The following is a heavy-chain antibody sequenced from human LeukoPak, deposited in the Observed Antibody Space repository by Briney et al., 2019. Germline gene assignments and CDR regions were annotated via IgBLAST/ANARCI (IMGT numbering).Heavy chain of an antibody. D-gene: IGHD3-10*01. CDR3: ARDGLGPQH. V-gene: IGHV4-59*01. CDR2: IYYSGST. CDR1: GSTFSSYW. Sequence: LSCAASGSTFSSYWMSWIRQPPGKGLEWIGYIYYSGSTNYNPSLKSRVTISVDTSKNQFSLKLSSVTAADTAVYYCARDGLGPQHWGQGTLVAVSS. J-gene: IGHJ1*01.